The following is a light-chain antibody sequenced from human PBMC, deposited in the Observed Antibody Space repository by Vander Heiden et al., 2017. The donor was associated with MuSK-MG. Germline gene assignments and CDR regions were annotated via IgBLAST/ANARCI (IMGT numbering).Light chain of an antibody. CDR1: QSISSY. CDR3: QQSDSTLMYT. Sequence: DIQMTQSPSSLSASVGDRVTITCRASQSISSYLNWYQQKPGKAPKLLIYAASSLQSGVPSRFSGSGSGTDFTLTISSLQPEDFATYYCQQSDSTLMYTFDQGTKLEIK. J-gene: IGKJ2*01. V-gene: IGKV1-39*01. CDR2: AAS.